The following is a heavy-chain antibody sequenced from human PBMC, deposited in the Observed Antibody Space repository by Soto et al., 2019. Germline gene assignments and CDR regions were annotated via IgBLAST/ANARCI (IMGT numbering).Heavy chain of an antibody. Sequence: TGGSLRLSCAASGFTFSGSAMHWVRQASGKGLEWVGRIRSKANSYATAYAASVKGRFTISRDDSKNTAYLQMNSLKTEDTAVYYCTGVGRQQLDGTASDAFDIWGQGIMVTVSS. CDR1: GFTFSGSA. CDR3: TGVGRQQLDGTASDAFDI. J-gene: IGHJ3*02. D-gene: IGHD6-13*01. V-gene: IGHV3-73*01. CDR2: IRSKANSYAT.